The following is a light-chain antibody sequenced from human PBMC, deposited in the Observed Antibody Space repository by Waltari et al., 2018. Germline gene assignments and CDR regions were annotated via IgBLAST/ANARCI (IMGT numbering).Light chain of an antibody. J-gene: IGLJ2*01. CDR3: QVWESGTDHHVE. V-gene: IGLV3-21*01. CDR2: YDS. CDR1: NIEAET. Sequence: SYVLTQPPSVSVAAGQTARMTCGGKNIEAETVPWYQQRPGQAPILVISYDSDRPSGIPERFSGSNSGNTATLTISRVEAGDEADYYCQVWESGTDHHVEFGGGTKLTVL.